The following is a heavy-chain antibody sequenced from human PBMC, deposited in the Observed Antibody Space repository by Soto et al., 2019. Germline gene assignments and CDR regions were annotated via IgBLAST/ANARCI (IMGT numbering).Heavy chain of an antibody. D-gene: IGHD2-15*01. Sequence: EVQLVESGGGLVQPGGSLRLSCAASGFTFSSYWMHWVRQAPGKVLVWVSRINSDGSSTSYADSVKGRFTISRDNAKNTLYLQMNGRRAEDTAVYYCVRTSLVVAAATREDYWRQGTLVTVAS. CDR2: INSDGSST. CDR3: VRTSLVVAAATREDY. CDR1: GFTFSSYW. J-gene: IGHJ4*02. V-gene: IGHV3-74*01.